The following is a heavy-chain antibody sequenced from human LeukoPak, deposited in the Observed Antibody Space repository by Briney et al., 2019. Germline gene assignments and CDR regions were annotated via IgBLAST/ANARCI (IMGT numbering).Heavy chain of an antibody. V-gene: IGHV1-18*01. Sequence: ASVKVSCKASGYTFSSYAISWVRQAPGQGLEWMGWISVYSGNTQYAQKFQGRVTMTTDTSTSTAYMELRSLRSDDTAVYYCARDFPIAAAGTGNWFDPWGQGTLVTVSS. J-gene: IGHJ5*02. D-gene: IGHD6-13*01. CDR2: ISVYSGNT. CDR1: GYTFSSYA. CDR3: ARDFPIAAAGTGNWFDP.